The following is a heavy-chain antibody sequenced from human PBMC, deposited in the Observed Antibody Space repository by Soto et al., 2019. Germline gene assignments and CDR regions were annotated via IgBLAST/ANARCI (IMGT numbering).Heavy chain of an antibody. CDR1: GGSISSYY. J-gene: IGHJ6*02. V-gene: IGHV4-59*01. Sequence: QVQLQESGPGLVKPSETLSLTCTVSGGSISSYYWSWIRQPPGKGLEWIGYIYYSGCTNYNPSLKSRVTISVDTSKNQFSLKLSSVTAADTAVYYCAGCVGYYYGMDVWGQGTTVTVSS. CDR3: AGCVGYYYGMDV. D-gene: IGHD2-15*01. CDR2: IYYSGCT.